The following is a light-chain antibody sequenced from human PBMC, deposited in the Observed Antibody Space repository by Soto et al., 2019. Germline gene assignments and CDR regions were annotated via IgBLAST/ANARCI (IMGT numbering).Light chain of an antibody. CDR1: SGHSNYV. Sequence: QSVLTQSSSASASLGASVTLTCTLSSGHSNYVIAWHQQQPEKGPRYLMRVTSDGSHNKGDGIPDRFSGSSSGAERYLTISSLQSEDEADYYCQTWDTGIQVFGTGTKVTVL. V-gene: IGLV4-69*01. CDR2: VTSDGSH. J-gene: IGLJ1*01. CDR3: QTWDTGIQV.